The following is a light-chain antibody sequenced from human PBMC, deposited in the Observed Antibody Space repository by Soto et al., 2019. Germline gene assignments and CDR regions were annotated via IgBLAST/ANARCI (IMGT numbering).Light chain of an antibody. J-gene: IGLJ2*01. V-gene: IGLV2-14*01. CDR2: EVS. CDR1: TSDVGGHKY. CDR3: SSYTSSTTSVV. Sequence: QSVLTQPASVSGSPGQSITISCTGTTSDVGGHKYVSWYQQHPDKAPKVLIFEVSNRPSGISNRFSGSKSGNTASLTISGLQAEDEADYYCSSYTSSTTSVVLGGGTKVTVL.